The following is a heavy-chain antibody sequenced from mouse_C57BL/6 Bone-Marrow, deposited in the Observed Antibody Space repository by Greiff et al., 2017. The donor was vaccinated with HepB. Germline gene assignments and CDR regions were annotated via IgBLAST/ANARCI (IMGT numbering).Heavy chain of an antibody. Sequence: QVQLQQSGAELARPGASVKMSCKASGYTFTSYTMHWVKQRPGQGLEWIGYINPSSGYTKYNQKFKDKATLTADKSSSTAYMQLSSLTSEDSAVYYCARSGGSTTGGYYAMDYWGQGTSVTVSS. CDR1: GYTFTSYT. CDR3: ARSGGSTTGGYYAMDY. V-gene: IGHV1-4*01. CDR2: INPSSGYT. J-gene: IGHJ4*01. D-gene: IGHD2-14*01.